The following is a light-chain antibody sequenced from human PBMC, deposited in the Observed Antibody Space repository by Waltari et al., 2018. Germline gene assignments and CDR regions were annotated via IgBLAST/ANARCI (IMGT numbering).Light chain of an antibody. Sequence: DIVMTQSPDSLAVSLGERATINCKSSQRVLYSSHNKDYLAWYQQKPGQPPKLLIYWASTRESGVPDRFSGSGSGTDFTLTTSSLQAEDVAVYYCQQYYSTPLTFGGGTKVEIK. V-gene: IGKV4-1*01. J-gene: IGKJ4*01. CDR2: WAS. CDR1: QRVLYSSHNKDY. CDR3: QQYYSTPLT.